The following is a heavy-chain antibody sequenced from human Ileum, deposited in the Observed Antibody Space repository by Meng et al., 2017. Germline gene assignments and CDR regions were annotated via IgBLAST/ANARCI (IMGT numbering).Heavy chain of an antibody. D-gene: IGHD3-10*01. Sequence: LKTGPGPVKASQTPSRYCAISGDSVSGNHALGQRVRRLPSRSLGRVEKKYSRSEWQNRYGITEKSRITIYADTSRIQISLNLNSVTPEDTAVYFCTSWYGEYWGQGTLVTVSS. CDR3: TSWYGEY. CDR2: KYSRSEWQN. CDR1: GDSVSGNHAL. J-gene: IGHJ4*02. V-gene: IGHV6-1*01.